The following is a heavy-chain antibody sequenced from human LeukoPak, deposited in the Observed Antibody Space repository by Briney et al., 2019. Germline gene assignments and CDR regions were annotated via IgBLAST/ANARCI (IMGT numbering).Heavy chain of an antibody. D-gene: IGHD3-22*01. J-gene: IGHJ4*02. CDR1: GYSISSGYY. CDR3: ARVYDSSDIDY. Sequence: SETLSLTCTVSGYSISSGYYWGWIRQPPGKGLEWIGSIYHSGSTYYNPSLKSRVTISVDTSKNQFSLKLSSVTAADTAVYYCARVYDSSDIDYWGQGTLVTVSS. CDR2: IYHSGST. V-gene: IGHV4-38-2*02.